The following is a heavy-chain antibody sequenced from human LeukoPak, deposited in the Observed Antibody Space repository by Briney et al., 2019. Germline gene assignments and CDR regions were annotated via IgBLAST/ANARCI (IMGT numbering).Heavy chain of an antibody. V-gene: IGHV4-34*01. Sequence: SETLSLTCTVSGGSISSYYWSWIRQPPGKGLEWIGEINHSGSTNYNPSLKSRVTISVDTSKNQFSLKLSSVTAADTAVYYCARTPTVYYGSGSYLRKNWFDPWGQGTLVTVSS. J-gene: IGHJ5*02. CDR3: ARTPTVYYGSGSYLRKNWFDP. CDR2: INHSGST. CDR1: GGSISSYY. D-gene: IGHD3-10*01.